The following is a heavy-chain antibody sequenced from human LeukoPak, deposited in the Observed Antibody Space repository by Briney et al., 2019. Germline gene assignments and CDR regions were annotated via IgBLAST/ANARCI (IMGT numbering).Heavy chain of an antibody. CDR1: GFTFDDYA. V-gene: IGHV3-9*01. Sequence: GGSLRLSCAASGFTFDDYAMHWVRQAPGKGLEWVSGISWNSGSIGYADSVKGRFTISRDNAKNSLYLQMNSLRAEDTALYYCAKDLGIAVSYYYYGTDVWGQGTTVTVSS. CDR2: ISWNSGSI. D-gene: IGHD6-19*01. J-gene: IGHJ6*02. CDR3: AKDLGIAVSYYYYGTDV.